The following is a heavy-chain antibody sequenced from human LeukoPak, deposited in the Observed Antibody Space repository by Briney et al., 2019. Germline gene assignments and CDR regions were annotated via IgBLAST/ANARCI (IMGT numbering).Heavy chain of an antibody. CDR1: GFTFTRYS. Sequence: PGGSLRLSCAASGFTFTRYSMNWVRQAPGKGLEWVSSISSSGSYIFYAQSVEGRFIISRDNAKNSHYLQMNSLRVDDTAVYFCARGTYRSSSPSIGMPYYLDYWGQGILVTVSS. J-gene: IGHJ4*02. D-gene: IGHD6-6*01. CDR2: ISSSGSYI. CDR3: ARGTYRSSSPSIGMPYYLDY. V-gene: IGHV3-21*01.